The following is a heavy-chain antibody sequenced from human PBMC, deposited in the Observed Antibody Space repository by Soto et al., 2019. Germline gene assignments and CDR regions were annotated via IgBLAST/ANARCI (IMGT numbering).Heavy chain of an antibody. D-gene: IGHD5-12*01. Sequence: QVQLVESGGGVVQPGRSLRLSCAASGFTFSSYGMHWVRQAPGKGLEWVAVKWFDGSNKWYADSVKGRFTISRDNSKNTLYLQMNSLRAEDTAVYSCARDRGYSGYDSPRYYYGMDVWGQGTTVTVSS. J-gene: IGHJ6*02. CDR2: KWFDGSNK. CDR1: GFTFSSYG. V-gene: IGHV3-33*01. CDR3: ARDRGYSGYDSPRYYYGMDV.